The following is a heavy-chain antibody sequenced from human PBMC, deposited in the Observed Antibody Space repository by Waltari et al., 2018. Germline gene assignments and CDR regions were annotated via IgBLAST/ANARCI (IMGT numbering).Heavy chain of an antibody. Sequence: EVQVLESGGLLVQPGGSLRLSCAASTFTFSNYPMTWVRQAPGKGLEYISSISGGGGVTVYANSVKGRFTISRDNSKSTLYLQMNSLRGEDTATYYCAKDPNGDYIGAFDTWGQGTMVTVSP. CDR1: TFTFSNYP. D-gene: IGHD2-8*01. CDR2: ISGGGGVT. V-gene: IGHV3-23*01. CDR3: AKDPNGDYIGAFDT. J-gene: IGHJ3*02.